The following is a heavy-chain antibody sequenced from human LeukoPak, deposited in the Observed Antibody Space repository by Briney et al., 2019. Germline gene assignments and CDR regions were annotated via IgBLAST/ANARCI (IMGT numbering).Heavy chain of an antibody. V-gene: IGHV3-30-3*01. CDR2: ISYDGSNK. J-gene: IGHJ4*02. CDR1: GFTFSSYA. D-gene: IGHD6-13*01. Sequence: GGSLRLSCAASGFTFSSYAMHWVRQAPGKGLEWVAVISYDGSNKYYADSVKGRFTISRDNSKNTLYLQMNSLRAEDTAEYYCAREAAAAQLDYWGQGTLVTVSS. CDR3: AREAAAAQLDY.